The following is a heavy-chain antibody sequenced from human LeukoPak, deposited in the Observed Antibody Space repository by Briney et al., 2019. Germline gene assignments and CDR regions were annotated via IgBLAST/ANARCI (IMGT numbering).Heavy chain of an antibody. V-gene: IGHV4-39*07. CDR2: IYYSGST. CDR3: AREGSGGSSDY. CDR1: GGSISSSSYY. J-gene: IGHJ4*02. Sequence: PSETLSLTCTVSGGSISSSSYYWGWIRQPPGKGLEWIGSIYYSGSTYYNPSLKSRVTISVDTSKNQFSLKLSSVTAADTAVYYCAREGSGGSSDYWGQGTLVTVSS. D-gene: IGHD2-15*01.